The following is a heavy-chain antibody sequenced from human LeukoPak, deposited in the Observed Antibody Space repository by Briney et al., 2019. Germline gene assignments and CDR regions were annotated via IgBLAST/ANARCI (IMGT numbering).Heavy chain of an antibody. V-gene: IGHV4-59*08. J-gene: IGHJ3*02. Sequence: KPSETLSLTCTVSGGSISSYYWSWIRQPPGKGLEWIGYISYRGSTNYNPSLKSRVTISIDTSKNQFSLKLRSVTAADRAIYYCARQGYDILTGYIDAFDIWGQGTMVTVSS. D-gene: IGHD3-9*01. CDR1: GGSISSYY. CDR2: ISYRGST. CDR3: ARQGYDILTGYIDAFDI.